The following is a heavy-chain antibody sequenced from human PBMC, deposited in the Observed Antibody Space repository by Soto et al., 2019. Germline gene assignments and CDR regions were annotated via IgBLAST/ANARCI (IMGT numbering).Heavy chain of an antibody. CDR1: GGSISSYY. CDR3: ARGTVITFGGVTTWGAFDI. CDR2: IYYSGST. J-gene: IGHJ3*02. Sequence: PSETLSLTCTLSGGSISSYYWSWIRQPPGKGLEWIGYIYYSGSTNYNPSLKSRVTISVDTSKNQFSLKLSSVTAADTAVYYCARGTVITFGGVTTWGAFDIWGQGTMVTVSS. D-gene: IGHD3-16*01. V-gene: IGHV4-59*01.